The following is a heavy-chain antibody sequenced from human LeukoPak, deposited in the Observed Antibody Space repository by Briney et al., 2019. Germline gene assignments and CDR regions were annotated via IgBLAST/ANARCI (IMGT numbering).Heavy chain of an antibody. J-gene: IGHJ6*03. Sequence: SETLSLTCTVSGYSISSGYYWGWIRQPPGKGLEWIGSIYHSGSTYYNPSLKSRVTISVDTSKNQFSLKLSSVTAADTAVYYCARTRIQLWLHYYYYYMDVWGKGTTVTISS. D-gene: IGHD5-18*01. CDR1: GYSISSGYY. CDR3: ARTRIQLWLHYYYYYMDV. V-gene: IGHV4-38-2*02. CDR2: IYHSGST.